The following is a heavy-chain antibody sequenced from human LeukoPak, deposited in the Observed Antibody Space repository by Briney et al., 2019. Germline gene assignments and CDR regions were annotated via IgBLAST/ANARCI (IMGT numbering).Heavy chain of an antibody. Sequence: GGSLRLSCAASGFSFNIHAMTWVRQAPGKGLEWVAVIGGPDDTHYADSVKGRFAVSRDDSTNTVFLQMNSLRADDSAIHYCAKDATPRNSVWDYFDYWGQGTLVTVSS. CDR2: IGGPDDT. J-gene: IGHJ4*02. D-gene: IGHD7-27*01. V-gene: IGHV3-23*01. CDR3: AKDATPRNSVWDYFDY. CDR1: GFSFNIHA.